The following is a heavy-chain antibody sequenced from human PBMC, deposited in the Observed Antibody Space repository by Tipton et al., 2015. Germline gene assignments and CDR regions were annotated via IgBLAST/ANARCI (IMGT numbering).Heavy chain of an antibody. CDR3: ARIRGRYVLDH. D-gene: IGHD3-16*01. J-gene: IGHJ4*02. Sequence: TLSLTCSVSSDSISKYYWSWIRQPPGKELEWIGYIQYSGSTNYNPSLKSRVTISVDTSKNQFFLRVTSVTAADTAVYYCARIRGRYVLDHWGQGTLVTASS. V-gene: IGHV4-59*12. CDR1: SDSISKYY. CDR2: IQYSGST.